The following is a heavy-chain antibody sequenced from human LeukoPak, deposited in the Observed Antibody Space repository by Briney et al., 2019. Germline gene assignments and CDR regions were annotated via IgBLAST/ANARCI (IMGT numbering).Heavy chain of an antibody. J-gene: IGHJ3*02. CDR2: ISNSGSGT. CDR3: AKDPPRSRAIVDAFDI. V-gene: IGHV3-23*01. CDR1: GFTFSNYG. Sequence: GGSLRLSCAASGFTFSNYGMIWVRQAPGKGLEWVSVISNSGSGTDYADSVKGRFTISRDNSQNTLYLQMNSLRAEDTAVYYCAKDPPRSRAIVDAFDIWGQGTLVTVSS. D-gene: IGHD3-22*01.